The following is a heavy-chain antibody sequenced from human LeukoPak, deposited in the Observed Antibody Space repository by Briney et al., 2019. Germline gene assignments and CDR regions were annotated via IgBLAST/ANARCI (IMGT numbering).Heavy chain of an antibody. CDR1: GYTFTSYG. CDR3: ARAGSGYDSYYYYYGMDV. J-gene: IGHJ6*02. D-gene: IGHD5-12*01. CDR2: ISAYNGNT. Sequence: ASVKVSCKASGYTFTSYGISWVRQAPGQGLEWMGWISAYNGNTNYAQKLQGRVTMTTDTSTSTAYMELRSLRSDDTAVYYCARAGSGYDSYYYYYGMDVWGQGTTVTVSS. V-gene: IGHV1-18*01.